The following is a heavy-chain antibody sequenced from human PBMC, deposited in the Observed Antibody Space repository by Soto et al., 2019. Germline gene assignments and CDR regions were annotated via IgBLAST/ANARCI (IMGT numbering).Heavy chain of an antibody. CDR2: MNPDGSEK. V-gene: IGHV3-7*04. CDR3: ARDPPEWELLLDY. Sequence: EVQLVESGGGLVQPRGSLRLSCAASGFIFTTYWMGWVRQTPGKRLEWVANMNPDGSEKYYVDSVKGRFTISRDNAKNSLYLQMNSLRAEDTAVYYCARDPPEWELLLDYWGQGTLVTVSS. D-gene: IGHD1-26*01. J-gene: IGHJ4*02. CDR1: GFIFTTYW.